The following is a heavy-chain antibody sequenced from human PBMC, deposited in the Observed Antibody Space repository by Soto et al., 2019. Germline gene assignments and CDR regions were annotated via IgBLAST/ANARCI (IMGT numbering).Heavy chain of an antibody. CDR1: GFAFSTYS. CDR2: ISSSSNFI. Sequence: PVGSLRLSCAASGFAFSTYSMNWVRQAPGKGLEWVSSISSSSNFIYYADSVKGRFTISRDNAKNSLYLQMNSLRAEDTAVYYCARDLTRSFDLWGRGTLVTVSS. J-gene: IGHJ2*01. D-gene: IGHD3-10*01. CDR3: ARDLTRSFDL. V-gene: IGHV3-21*01.